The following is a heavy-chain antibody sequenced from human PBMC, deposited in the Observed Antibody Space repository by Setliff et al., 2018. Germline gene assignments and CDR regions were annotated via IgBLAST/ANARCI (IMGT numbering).Heavy chain of an antibody. Sequence: KASETLSLTCTVSGASISSSSYYWAWIRQPPGRGLELIGSIFYGGSTYYNPSLKSRVTISIDASKNQFSLKLDSVTAADTAVYYCAKAQYSGSYHWFDPWGQGTLVTVSS. CDR2: IFYGGST. J-gene: IGHJ5*02. CDR3: AKAQYSGSYHWFDP. D-gene: IGHD1-26*01. V-gene: IGHV4-39*07. CDR1: GASISSSSYY.